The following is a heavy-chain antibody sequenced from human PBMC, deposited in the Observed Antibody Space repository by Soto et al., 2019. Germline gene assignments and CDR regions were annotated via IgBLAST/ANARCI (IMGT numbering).Heavy chain of an antibody. CDR1: GLSLRDHA. V-gene: IGHV3-23*01. CDR3: GRTYTGG. CDR2: ISGSEDRT. Sequence: LQSGGGVVQPGESLRLSCAASGLSLRDHALSWLRQAAGGGLEWVSGISGSEDRTNYADFVRGRFIISKDRAKNTLYLDLSGLRVDDTAVYFCGRTYTGGWGQGTLVTVSS. J-gene: IGHJ4*02. D-gene: IGHD3-10*01.